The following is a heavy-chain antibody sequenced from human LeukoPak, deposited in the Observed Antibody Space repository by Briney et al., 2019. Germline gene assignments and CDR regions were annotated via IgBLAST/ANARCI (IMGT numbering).Heavy chain of an antibody. Sequence: GGSLRLSCAASGFSFSSYWMSWVRQAPGKGLEWVANINQDGSQKHYVDSVKGRFTISRDNAKNSLYLQMNSLRVEDTAVYRCARDLCSSTSCYFDYWGQGILVTVSS. D-gene: IGHD2-2*01. CDR2: INQDGSQK. J-gene: IGHJ4*02. CDR1: GFSFSSYW. V-gene: IGHV3-7*01. CDR3: ARDLCSSTSCYFDY.